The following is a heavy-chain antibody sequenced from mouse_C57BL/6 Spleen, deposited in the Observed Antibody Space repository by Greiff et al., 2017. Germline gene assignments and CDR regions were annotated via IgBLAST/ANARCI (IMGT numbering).Heavy chain of an antibody. J-gene: IGHJ4*01. D-gene: IGHD3-2*02. CDR3: ARSRQLRSHYYAMDY. V-gene: IGHV1-69*01. CDR1: GYTFTCYW. CDR2: IDPSDSYT. Sequence: QVQLQQPGAELVMPGASVKLSCKASGYTFTCYWMHWVKQRPGQGLEWIGEIDPSDSYTNYNQKFKGKSTLTVDKSSSTAYMQLSSLTSEDSAVYYCARSRQLRSHYYAMDYWGQGTSVTVSS.